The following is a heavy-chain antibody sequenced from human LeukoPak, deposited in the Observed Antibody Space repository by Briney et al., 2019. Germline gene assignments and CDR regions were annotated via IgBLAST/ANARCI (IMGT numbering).Heavy chain of an antibody. D-gene: IGHD5-24*01. CDR1: GGSISSGSYY. CDR3: AREKVGDGYNSPYYYYMDV. CDR2: IYTSGST. Sequence: SQTLSLTCTVSGGSISSGSYYWSWIRQPAGKVLEWIGRIYTSGSTNYNPSLKSRVTISVDTSKNQFSLKLSSVTAADTAVYYCAREKVGDGYNSPYYYYMDVWGKGTTVTISS. J-gene: IGHJ6*03. V-gene: IGHV4-61*02.